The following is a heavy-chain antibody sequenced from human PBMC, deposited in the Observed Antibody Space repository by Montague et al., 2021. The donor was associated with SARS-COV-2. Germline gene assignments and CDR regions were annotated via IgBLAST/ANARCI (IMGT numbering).Heavy chain of an antibody. D-gene: IGHD3-10*01. CDR3: ARESPYYGSGSEGFDY. V-gene: IGHV3-33*01. J-gene: IGHJ4*02. CDR1: GFTFSSYG. CDR2: IWYDGSNK. Sequence: SLRLSCAASGFTFSSYGMHWVRQAPGKGLEWVAVIWYDGSNKYYADSVKGRFTISRDNSKNTLYLQMNSLRAEDTAVYYCARESPYYGSGSEGFDYWGQGTLVTVSS.